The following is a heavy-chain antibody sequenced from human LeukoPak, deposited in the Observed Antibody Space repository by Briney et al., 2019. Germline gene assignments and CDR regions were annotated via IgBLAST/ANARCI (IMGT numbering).Heavy chain of an antibody. CDR2: TNPSGGSA. CDR3: ARTRQYSSSPPRD. D-gene: IGHD6-6*01. J-gene: IGHJ4*02. CDR1: GYTFTSYG. Sequence: ASVKVSCKASGYTFTSYGISWVRQAPGQGLEWMGITNPSGGSASYAQKFQGRVTMTRDTSTSTVYMELSSLRSEDTAVYYCARTRQYSSSPPRDWGQGTLVTVSS. V-gene: IGHV1-46*01.